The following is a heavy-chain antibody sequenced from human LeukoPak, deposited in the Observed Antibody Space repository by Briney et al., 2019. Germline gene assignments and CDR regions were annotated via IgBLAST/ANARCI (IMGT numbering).Heavy chain of an antibody. D-gene: IGHD3-22*01. V-gene: IGHV4-34*01. J-gene: IGHJ3*02. CDR2: INHSGST. CDR1: GFTFSTYA. Sequence: GSLGLSCAASGFTFSTYAMSWVRQPPGKGLEWIGEINHSGSTNYNPSLKSRVTISVDTSKNQFSLKLSSVTAADTAVYYCARALRITMIVVVITHAFDIWGQGTMVTVSS. CDR3: ARALRITMIVVVITHAFDI.